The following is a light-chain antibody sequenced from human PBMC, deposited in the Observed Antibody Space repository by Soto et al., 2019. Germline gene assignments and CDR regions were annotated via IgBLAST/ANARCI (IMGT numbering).Light chain of an antibody. CDR3: ETWDSHTRV. CDR2: IEGSGSY. CDR1: SGHSGYI. V-gene: IGLV4-60*03. J-gene: IGLJ2*01. Sequence: QSVLTQSSSASVSLGSSVKLTCTLSSGHSGYIIAWHQQQPGKAPRYLMKIEGSGSYDRGSGVPDRFSGSSSGADRYLTISNLQSEDEADYYCETWDSHTRVFGGGTKLTVL.